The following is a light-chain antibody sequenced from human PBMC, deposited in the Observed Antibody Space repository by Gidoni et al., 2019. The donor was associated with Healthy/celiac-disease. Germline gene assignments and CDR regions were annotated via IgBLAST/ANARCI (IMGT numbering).Light chain of an antibody. CDR2: AAS. CDR1: QSISSY. Sequence: DIQMTQSPSSLSASVGDRVTITCRASQSISSYLNWYQQKPGEAPKLLIYAASSLQSGVPSRFNGSGSGTDFTLTISSLQPGDFATCYCQQGYSTLWTFGQGTKVEIK. J-gene: IGKJ1*01. CDR3: QQGYSTLWT. V-gene: IGKV1-39*01.